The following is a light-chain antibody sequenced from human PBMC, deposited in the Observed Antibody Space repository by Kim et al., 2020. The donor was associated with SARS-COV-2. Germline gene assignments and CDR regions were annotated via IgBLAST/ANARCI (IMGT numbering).Light chain of an antibody. CDR3: QSYDSSLSAWV. V-gene: IGLV1-40*01. J-gene: IGLJ3*02. Sequence: QRVTISCTGSSSNIGSNYDVQWYQQLPGTAPKLLIYGNTNRPSGVPDRFSGSKSGTSASLAITGLQAEDEADYYCQSYDSSLSAWVFGGGTQLTVL. CDR1: SSNIGSNYD. CDR2: GNT.